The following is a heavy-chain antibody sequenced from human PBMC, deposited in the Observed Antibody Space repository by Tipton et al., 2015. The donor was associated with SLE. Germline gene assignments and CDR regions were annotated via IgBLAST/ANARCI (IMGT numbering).Heavy chain of an antibody. Sequence: QSGAEVKKPGESLRISCKGSGYSFTSYWISWVRQMPGKGLEWMGIIYPGDSDTRYSPSFQGQVTISADKSISTAYLQWSSLKASDTAMYYCARRFLGSSGWLRQLDYWGQGTLVTVSS. CDR2: IYPGDSDT. J-gene: IGHJ4*02. CDR3: ARRFLGSSGWLRQLDY. V-gene: IGHV5-51*01. CDR1: GYSFTSYW. D-gene: IGHD6-19*01.